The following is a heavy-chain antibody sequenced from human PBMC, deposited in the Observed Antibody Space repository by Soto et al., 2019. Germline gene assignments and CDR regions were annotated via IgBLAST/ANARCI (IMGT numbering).Heavy chain of an antibody. D-gene: IGHD5-12*01. J-gene: IGHJ3*02. CDR3: ARAGLRAVYAFDI. CDR1: GGSVSSGAYY. V-gene: IGHV4-31*02. CDR2: IYYSGST. Sequence: SETLSLTXTVSGGSVSSGAYYWTWIRQRPGKGLEWIGYIYYSGSTYYSPSLKSRLSISLDTSKNQFSLRLSSVTAADTAMYYCARAGLRAVYAFDIWGQGTMVTVSS.